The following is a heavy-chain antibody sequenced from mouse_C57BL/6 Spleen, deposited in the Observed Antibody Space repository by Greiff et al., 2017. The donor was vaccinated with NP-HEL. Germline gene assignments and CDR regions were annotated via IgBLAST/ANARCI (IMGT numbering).Heavy chain of an antibody. J-gene: IGHJ4*01. Sequence: VQLQQSGAELVRPGASVKLSCTASGYTFTDYYMHWVKQRPEQGLEWIGKIDPEDGDTEYTPKFQGKATVTADTSSNTAYLQLSSLTSEDTAVYYCTTCRWLLYWGQGTSVTVSS. CDR1: GYTFTDYY. CDR2: IDPEDGDT. D-gene: IGHD2-3*01. V-gene: IGHV14-1*01. CDR3: TTCRWLLY.